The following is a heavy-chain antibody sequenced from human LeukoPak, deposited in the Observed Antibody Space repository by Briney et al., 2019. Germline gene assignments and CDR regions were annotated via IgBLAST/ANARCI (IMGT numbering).Heavy chain of an antibody. Sequence: GESLKISCKGSGYRFTSYWSRWVRQMPGKGLEWMGRIDPSNSYTNYSPSFQGHVTISADKSISTAYLQWSSLKASDTAMYYCVIDAFDIWGQGTMVTVSS. V-gene: IGHV5-10-1*01. CDR2: IDPSNSYT. CDR3: VIDAFDI. D-gene: IGHD3-10*01. CDR1: GYRFTSYW. J-gene: IGHJ3*02.